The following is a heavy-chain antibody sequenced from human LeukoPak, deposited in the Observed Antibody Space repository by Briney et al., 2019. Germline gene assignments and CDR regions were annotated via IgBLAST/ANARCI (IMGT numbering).Heavy chain of an antibody. Sequence: PGGSLRLSCAASGFTFSSNYMSWVRQAPGKGLEWVSDIYSGGSKYYADFLKGRFTISRDNSKNTLYLQMKSLKTEDTAEYYCTRVRYCSSTSCLHFDYWGQGTLVSVSS. J-gene: IGHJ4*02. CDR2: IYSGGSK. CDR3: TRVRYCSSTSCLHFDY. D-gene: IGHD2-2*01. CDR1: GFTFSSNY. V-gene: IGHV3-53*01.